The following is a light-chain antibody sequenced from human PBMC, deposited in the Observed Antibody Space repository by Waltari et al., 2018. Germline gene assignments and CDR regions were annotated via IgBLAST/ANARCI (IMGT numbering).Light chain of an antibody. J-gene: IGLJ3*02. CDR3: QSYDTTLSVV. CDR2: GSS. V-gene: IGLV1-40*01. Sequence: QSVLTQPPSVSGAPGQRVTISCTGSGSNIGAGYDGHWYQQVPRAAPKLLIYGSSGRPFGVPDRFFGSTSGTSASLAITGLQAEDESVYYFQSYDTTLSVVFGGGTKLTVL. CDR1: GSNIGAGYD.